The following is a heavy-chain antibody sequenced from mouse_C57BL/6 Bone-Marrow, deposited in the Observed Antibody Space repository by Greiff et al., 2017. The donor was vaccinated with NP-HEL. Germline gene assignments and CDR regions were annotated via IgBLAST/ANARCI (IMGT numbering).Heavy chain of an antibody. V-gene: IGHV1-5*01. CDR3: TGITTVVANYAMDY. D-gene: IGHD1-1*01. Sequence: EVQLQESGTVLARPGASVKMSCKTSGYTFTSYWMHWVKQSPGQGLEWIGAIYPGNSDTSYNQKFKGKAKLTAVTSASTAYMELSSLTNEDSAVYYCTGITTVVANYAMDYWGQGTSVTVSS. CDR1: GYTFTSYW. J-gene: IGHJ4*01. CDR2: IYPGNSDT.